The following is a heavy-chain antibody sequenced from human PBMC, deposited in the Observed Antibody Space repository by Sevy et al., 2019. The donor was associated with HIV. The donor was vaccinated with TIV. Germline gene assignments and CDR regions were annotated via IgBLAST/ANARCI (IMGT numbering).Heavy chain of an antibody. CDR1: GFVFEDFA. D-gene: IGHD3-16*01. Sequence: GGSLRLSCVGSGFVFEDFAVRWVRRSPGKGLEWVAGITGNGQKKFYEGSMKGRFSISRDNARKSLYLQVNNMKFDETAGEYCGGDTSPTLGTGHTWFDLWGQGTLVTVSS. CDR2: ITGNGQKK. CDR3: GGDTSPTLGTGHTWFDL. V-gene: IGHV3-20*04. J-gene: IGHJ5*02.